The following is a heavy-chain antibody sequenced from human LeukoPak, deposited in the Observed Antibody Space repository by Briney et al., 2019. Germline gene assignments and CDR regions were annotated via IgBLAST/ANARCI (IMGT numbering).Heavy chain of an antibody. CDR3: ANSDIVATAEYFQH. D-gene: IGHD5-12*01. CDR1: GFTFSSYA. V-gene: IGHV3-23*01. Sequence: PGGAPRLSCAASGFTFSSYAMSWVRQAPGEGLGWVSAISGSGGSTYYADSVKGRFTISRDNSKNTLYLQMNSLRAEDTAVYYCANSDIVATAEYFQHWGQGTLVTVSS. CDR2: ISGSGGST. J-gene: IGHJ1*01.